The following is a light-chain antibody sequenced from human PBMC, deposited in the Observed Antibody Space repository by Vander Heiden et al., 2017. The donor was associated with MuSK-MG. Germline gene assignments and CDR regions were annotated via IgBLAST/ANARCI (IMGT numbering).Light chain of an antibody. V-gene: IGKV1-33*01. J-gene: IGKJ4*01. Sequence: DIQMTQSPSSLSASVGDSVTITCQASQDITYYLNWYHQKPGKAPELLIYDAAKLETGVPSRFSGSGSGTEFSSTISSLQTEDFGTYYCQHEDNLPITFGEGTKVEIK. CDR2: DAA. CDR1: QDITYY. CDR3: QHEDNLPIT.